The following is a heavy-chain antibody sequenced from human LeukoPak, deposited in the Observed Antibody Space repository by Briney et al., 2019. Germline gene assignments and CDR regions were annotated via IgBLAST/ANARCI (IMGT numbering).Heavy chain of an antibody. V-gene: IGHV3-15*01. CDR1: GFTFATYT. D-gene: IGHD6-13*01. CDR2: IKSKTAGGTT. CDR3: TNIAAAGYNDY. Sequence: GGSLRLACTGAGFTFATYTFNWVRQAPGKGLEWVGRIKSKTAGGTTDYAAPVKGRFTISREDSKNTLYLQMNSLKTEDTAVYYCTNIAAAGYNDYWGQGILVTVSS. J-gene: IGHJ4*02.